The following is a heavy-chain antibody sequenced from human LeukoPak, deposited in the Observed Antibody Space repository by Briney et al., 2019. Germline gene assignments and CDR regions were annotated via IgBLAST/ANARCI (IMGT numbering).Heavy chain of an antibody. CDR2: ISSNGDNT. CDR1: GFTFSTYV. Sequence: GGSLRLSCSVSGFTFSTYVMHWVRQAPGKGLEYGSAISSNGDNTYYADSVKGRFTISRDNSKNTLYLQMSSLRADDTAVYYCVRGTGYWGQGTLVTVSS. CDR3: VRGTGY. V-gene: IGHV3-64D*06. J-gene: IGHJ4*02.